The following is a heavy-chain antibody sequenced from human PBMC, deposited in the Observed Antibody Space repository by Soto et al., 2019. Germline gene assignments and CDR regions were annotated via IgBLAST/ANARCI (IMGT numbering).Heavy chain of an antibody. V-gene: IGHV4-34*01. Sequence: SETLSLTCAFYGGSFSGYYWIWIRQPPGKGLEWIGEINHSGSTNYNPSLKSRVTISVDRSKNQFSLKLSSVTAADTAVYYCARGVSYGDYTEFFDYWGQGTLVTVSS. CDR1: GGSFSGYY. D-gene: IGHD4-17*01. CDR2: INHSGST. CDR3: ARGVSYGDYTEFFDY. J-gene: IGHJ4*02.